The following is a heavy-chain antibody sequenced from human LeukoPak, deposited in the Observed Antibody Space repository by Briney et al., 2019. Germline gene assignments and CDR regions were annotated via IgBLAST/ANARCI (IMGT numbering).Heavy chain of an antibody. CDR3: ARARYSDF. V-gene: IGHV3-7*01. CDR2: IKEDGSEK. J-gene: IGHJ4*02. Sequence: GGSLGLSCVASGFTFSNYWMTWVRQAPGKGLEWVANIKEDGSEKNYADSVKGRFTISRDNAKNSLYLQMNSLRGEDTAVYYCARARYSDFWGQGTLVTVSS. CDR1: GFTFSNYW.